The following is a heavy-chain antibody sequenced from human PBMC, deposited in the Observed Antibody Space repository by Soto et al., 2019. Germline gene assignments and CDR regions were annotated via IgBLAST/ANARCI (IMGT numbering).Heavy chain of an antibody. V-gene: IGHV2-5*02. CDR2: IYWDADK. Sequence: QITLKESGPTLVEPTQTLTLTCTFSGFSLTTRGVGVGWVRQPPGKALEWLAFIYWDADKRYSPSLRSRLSITKDTSKNQAVLTMSNMDPVDTATYYCAHRQEFNTGWNEGWFGPWGQVTLVTVSS. J-gene: IGHJ5*02. D-gene: IGHD6-19*01. CDR1: GFSLTTRGVG. CDR3: AHRQEFNTGWNEGWFGP.